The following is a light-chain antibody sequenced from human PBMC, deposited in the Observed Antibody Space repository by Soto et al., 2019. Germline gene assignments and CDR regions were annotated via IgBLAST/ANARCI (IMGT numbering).Light chain of an antibody. CDR3: QKDDNAPPT. CDR2: AAY. Sequence: DIQMTQAPSSLSASVGDRVTITCRARQDISTYLAWYQQKPGKVPKLLISAAYTLQSGVPPRFSGSGSGTDFTLTISSLQPEDVATYYCQKDDNAPPTFGGGTKVEIK. V-gene: IGKV1-27*01. CDR1: QDISTY. J-gene: IGKJ4*01.